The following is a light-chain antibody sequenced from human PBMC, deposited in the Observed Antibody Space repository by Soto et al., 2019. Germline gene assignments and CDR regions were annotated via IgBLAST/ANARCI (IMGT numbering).Light chain of an antibody. V-gene: IGLV1-40*01. J-gene: IGLJ1*01. Sequence: QSALTQPPSVSGAPGQRVTISCTGGSSKIGSTYDVQWYQQLPGTAPKLLIHGNTDRPSGVPDRFSGSKSGTSASLAITGLQADDEADYYCQSYDDSLSVHYVLGTGTKVTV. CDR2: GNT. CDR3: QSYDDSLSVHYV. CDR1: SSKIGSTYD.